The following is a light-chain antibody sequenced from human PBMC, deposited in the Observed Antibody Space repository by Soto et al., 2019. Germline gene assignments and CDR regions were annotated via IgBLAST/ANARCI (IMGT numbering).Light chain of an antibody. CDR3: QQGSSTLT. V-gene: IGKV1-39*01. Sequence: DIQLTQSPSSLSASVGDRVTITCRASQSINRYLNWYQQKPGTAPKLLISGASSLQSGVPSRFSGSGSGTDFTLTISSLQPEDCATYYCQQGSSTLTFGGGTKVEIK. CDR1: QSINRY. CDR2: GAS. J-gene: IGKJ4*01.